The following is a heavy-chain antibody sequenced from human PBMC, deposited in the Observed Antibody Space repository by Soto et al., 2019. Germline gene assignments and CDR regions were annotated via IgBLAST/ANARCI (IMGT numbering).Heavy chain of an antibody. Sequence: GGSLRLSCAASGFTFSRSCMHWVRQAPGKGLEWVAVISYDGRSKCYADSVKGRFTISRDNSKNTLYLQMNSLRAEDTAVYYCAKDRRGSWSFDYWGQGTLVTVSS. D-gene: IGHD6-13*01. J-gene: IGHJ4*02. V-gene: IGHV3-30*18. CDR1: GFTFSRSC. CDR3: AKDRRGSWSFDY. CDR2: ISYDGRSK.